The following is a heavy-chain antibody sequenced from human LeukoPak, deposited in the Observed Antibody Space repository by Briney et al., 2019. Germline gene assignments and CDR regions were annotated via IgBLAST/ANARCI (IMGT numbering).Heavy chain of an antibody. CDR2: ISSSSSTI. V-gene: IGHV3-48*04. Sequence: GGSLRLSCAASGFTFSSYSMNWVRQAPGKGLEWVSYISSSSSTIYYADSVKGRFTISRDNAKNSLYLQMNSLRAEDTAVYYCATSKPRPGYYYYYYMDVWGKGTTVTVSS. CDR1: GFTFSSYS. CDR3: ATSKPRPGYYYYYYMDV. D-gene: IGHD1-14*01. J-gene: IGHJ6*03.